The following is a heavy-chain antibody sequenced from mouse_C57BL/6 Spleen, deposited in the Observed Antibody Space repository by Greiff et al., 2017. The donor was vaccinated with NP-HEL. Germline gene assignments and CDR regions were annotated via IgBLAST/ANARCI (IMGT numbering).Heavy chain of an antibody. CDR2: IHPNSGST. CDR1: GYTFTSYW. Sequence: QVQLQQPGAELVKPGASVKLSCKASGYTFTSYWMHWVKQRPGQGLEWIGMIHPNSGSTNYNEKFKSKATLTVDKSSSTAYMQLSSLTSEDSAVYYCASPRWLLRLYAMDYWGQGTSVTVSS. V-gene: IGHV1-64*01. D-gene: IGHD2-3*01. J-gene: IGHJ4*01. CDR3: ASPRWLLRLYAMDY.